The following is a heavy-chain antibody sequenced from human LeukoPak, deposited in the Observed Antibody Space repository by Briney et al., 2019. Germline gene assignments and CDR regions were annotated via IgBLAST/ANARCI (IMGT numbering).Heavy chain of an antibody. J-gene: IGHJ6*03. V-gene: IGHV3-33*01. CDR2: IWYDGSNK. Sequence: PGGSLRLSCAASGFTFSSYGMHWVRQAPGKGLEWVAVIWYDGSNKYYADSVKGRFTISRDNAKNSLYLQMNSLRAEDTAVYYCARMVGSSPWEDYMDVWGKGTTVTVSS. CDR1: GFTFSSYG. CDR3: ARMVGSSPWEDYMDV. D-gene: IGHD6-6*01.